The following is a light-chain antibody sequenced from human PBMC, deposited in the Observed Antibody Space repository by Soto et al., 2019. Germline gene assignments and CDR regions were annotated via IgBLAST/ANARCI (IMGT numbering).Light chain of an antibody. Sequence: QSALTQPASVSGSPGQSIAISCTGSSSDVGIYNYVSWYQQHPGKVPKLIIYEVTNRPSGVSNRFSGSKSGTSASLAISGLQSEDDAEYYCAAWDDSLKGYVFGTGTKVTVL. CDR1: SSDVGIYNY. J-gene: IGLJ1*01. CDR3: AAWDDSLKGYV. V-gene: IGLV2-14*01. CDR2: EVT.